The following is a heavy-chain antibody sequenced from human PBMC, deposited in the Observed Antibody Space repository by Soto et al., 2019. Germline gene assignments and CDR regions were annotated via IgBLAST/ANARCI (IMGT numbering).Heavy chain of an antibody. Sequence: EVQLLESGGGLVPPGGSLRLSCAASGFTFSSHAMSWVRQAPGEGLEWLAGITFRGDNTYYADSVKGRFTLSRDNSRNRLDLQMNSLKVEDTALYYCAKLGTMGVFDNWGQGTLLTVSS. D-gene: IGHD1-1*01. V-gene: IGHV3-23*01. CDR2: ITFRGDNT. CDR1: GFTFSSHA. J-gene: IGHJ4*02. CDR3: AKLGTMGVFDN.